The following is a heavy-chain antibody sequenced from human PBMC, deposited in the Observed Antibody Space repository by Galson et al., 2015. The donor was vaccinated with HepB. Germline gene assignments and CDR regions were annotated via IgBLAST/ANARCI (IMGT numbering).Heavy chain of an antibody. V-gene: IGHV1-18*01. Sequence: SVKVSCKGSGYTFINYDISWVRQAPGQGLEWMGWISPPNGNTNYAQKFQGRVIMTTDTSTNTAYMELRSLRSDDTAMYYCPRVVRAGAPYFDYWGQGTLVSVSS. CDR2: ISPPNGNT. CDR3: PRVVRAGAPYFDY. J-gene: IGHJ4*02. CDR1: GYTFINYD. D-gene: IGHD4-23*01.